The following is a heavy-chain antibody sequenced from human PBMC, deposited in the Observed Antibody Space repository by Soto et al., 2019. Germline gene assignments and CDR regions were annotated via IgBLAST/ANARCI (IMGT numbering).Heavy chain of an antibody. J-gene: IGHJ4*02. V-gene: IGHV1-18*01. CDR2: TSAYNGNT. CDR3: ARDYYDSSGYYSWRDY. CDR1: GYTFTSYG. D-gene: IGHD3-22*01. Sequence: ASVKVSCKASGYTFTSYGISWVRQAPGQGLEWMGWTSAYNGNTNYAQKLQGRVTMTTDTSTSTAYMELRSLRSDDTAVYYCARDYYDSSGYYSWRDYWGQGTLVTVSS.